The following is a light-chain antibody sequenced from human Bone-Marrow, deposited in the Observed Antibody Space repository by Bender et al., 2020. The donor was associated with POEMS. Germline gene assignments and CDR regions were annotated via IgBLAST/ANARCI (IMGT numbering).Light chain of an antibody. J-gene: IGLJ3*02. V-gene: IGLV2-14*03. Sequence: QSALTQPASVSGSPGQSITISCTGTSSDIGYSDHVSWYQQRPTKAPQLVIYDVSLRPSGVSDRFSGSKSGNSASLTISGLQAEDEADYYCCSYAGGGTFVFGGGTKLTVL. CDR1: SSDIGYSDH. CDR3: CSYAGGGTFV. CDR2: DVS.